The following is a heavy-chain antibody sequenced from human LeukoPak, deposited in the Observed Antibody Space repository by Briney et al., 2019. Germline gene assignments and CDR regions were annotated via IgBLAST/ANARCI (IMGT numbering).Heavy chain of an antibody. CDR3: ARDYYDSSGFYSSGSSIGWFDP. CDR2: ISTYNGNT. CDR1: GCTFTSYG. D-gene: IGHD3-22*01. J-gene: IGHJ5*02. Sequence: ASVKVSCKASGCTFTSYGISWVRQAPGQGLEWIGWISTYNGNTNYAQKLQGRVTVTTDTSTSTAYMELRSLRSDDTAVYYCARDYYDSSGFYSSGSSIGWFDPWGQGTLVTVSS. V-gene: IGHV1-18*01.